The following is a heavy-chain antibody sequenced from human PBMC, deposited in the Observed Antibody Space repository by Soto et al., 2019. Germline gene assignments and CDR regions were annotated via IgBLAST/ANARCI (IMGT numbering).Heavy chain of an antibody. CDR2: IYYSGST. V-gene: IGHV4-31*03. CDR3: ARDTLLHHSIDYYYGMDV. D-gene: IGHD2-2*02. J-gene: IGHJ6*02. CDR1: GGSISSGGYY. Sequence: TLSLTCTVSGGSISSGGYYWSWIRQHPGKGLEWIGYIYYSGSTYYNPSLKSRVTISVDTSKNQFSLKLSSVTAADTAVYYCARDTLLHHSIDYYYGMDVWGQGTTVTVSS.